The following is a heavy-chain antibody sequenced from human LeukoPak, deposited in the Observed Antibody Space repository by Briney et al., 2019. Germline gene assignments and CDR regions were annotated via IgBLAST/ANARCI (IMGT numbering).Heavy chain of an antibody. CDR1: GYTFTGYY. J-gene: IGHJ4*02. CDR3: ARVWQQLVIGAFDY. D-gene: IGHD6-13*01. CDR2: INPNSGGT. V-gene: IGHV1-2*02. Sequence: GASVKVSCKASGYTFTGYYMHRVRQAPGQGLEWMGWINPNSGGTNYAQKFQGRVTMTRDTSISTAYMELSRLRSDDTAVYYCARVWQQLVIGAFDYWGQGTLVTVSS.